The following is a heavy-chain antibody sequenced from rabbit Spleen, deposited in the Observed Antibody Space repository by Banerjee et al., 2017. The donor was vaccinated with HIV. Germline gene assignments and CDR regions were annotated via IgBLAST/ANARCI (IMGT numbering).Heavy chain of an antibody. J-gene: IGHJ6*01. CDR2: IDPVFGIT. Sequence: QEQLVESGGGLVQPGGSLKLSCKASGFDFSVYGLSWVRQAPGKGLEWIGYIDPVFGITYYENWVNGRFTISRHNAQNTLFLQLNRLIGADTATYVCVRVASGSSSGYYLSVYGMDLWGPGTLVTVS. CDR1: GFDFSVYG. D-gene: IGHD1-1*01. V-gene: IGHV1S47*01. CDR3: VRVASGSSSGYYLSVYGMDL.